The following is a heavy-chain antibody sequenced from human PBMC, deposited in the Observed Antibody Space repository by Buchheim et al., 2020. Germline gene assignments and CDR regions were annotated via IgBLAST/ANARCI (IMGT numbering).Heavy chain of an antibody. Sequence: QVQLQESGPGLVKPSETLSLTCTVSGGSISSYYWSWIRQPPGKGLEWIGYIYYSGSTNYNPSLKSRVTISVDTSKNQFSLKLSSVTAADTAVYYCAALIAARPAAFDYWGQGTL. V-gene: IGHV4-59*01. D-gene: IGHD6-6*01. CDR3: AALIAARPAAFDY. J-gene: IGHJ4*02. CDR2: IYYSGST. CDR1: GGSISSYY.